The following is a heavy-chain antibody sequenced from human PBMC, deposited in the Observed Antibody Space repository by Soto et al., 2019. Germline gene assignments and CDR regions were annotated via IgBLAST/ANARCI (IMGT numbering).Heavy chain of an antibody. CDR3: ARDFRGVAARPGDYGMDV. CDR1: GGTFSSYA. CDR2: IIPIFGTA. V-gene: IGHV1-69*06. J-gene: IGHJ6*02. Sequence: SVKVSCKASGGTFSSYANSWVRQAPGQGLEWMGGIIPIFGTANYAQKFQGRVTITADKSTSTAYMELSSLRSEDTAVYYCARDFRGVAARPGDYGMDVWGHGTTVTISS. D-gene: IGHD6-6*01.